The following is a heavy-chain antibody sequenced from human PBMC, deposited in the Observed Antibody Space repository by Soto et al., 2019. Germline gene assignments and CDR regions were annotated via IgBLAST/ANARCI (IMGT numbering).Heavy chain of an antibody. D-gene: IGHD6-19*01. CDR2: IIPILGIA. Sequence: QVQLVQSGAEVKKPGSSVKVSCKASGGTFSSYTISWVRQAPGQGLEWMGRIIPILGIANYAQKFQGRVTLTADKSTSTAYMELSSLRSEDTAVYYCARGRYSSGWTTGRYYYYYMDVWGKGTPVTVSS. CDR3: ARGRYSSGWTTGRYYYYYMDV. V-gene: IGHV1-69*02. J-gene: IGHJ6*03. CDR1: GGTFSSYT.